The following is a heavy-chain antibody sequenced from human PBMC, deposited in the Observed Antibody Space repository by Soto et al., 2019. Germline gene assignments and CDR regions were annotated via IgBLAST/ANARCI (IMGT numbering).Heavy chain of an antibody. D-gene: IGHD2-15*01. CDR2: INHSGST. J-gene: IGHJ5*02. CDR3: ARCVGVVVAAWAVNWFDP. Sequence: QVQLQQWGAGLLKPSETLSLTCAVYGGSFSGYYWSWIRQPPGKGLEWIGEINHSGSTNYNPSLKSRGDISVDPAKNQLSLKLSSGTAAATAVYYCARCVGVVVAAWAVNWFDPWGQGTLVTVSS. V-gene: IGHV4-34*01. CDR1: GGSFSGYY.